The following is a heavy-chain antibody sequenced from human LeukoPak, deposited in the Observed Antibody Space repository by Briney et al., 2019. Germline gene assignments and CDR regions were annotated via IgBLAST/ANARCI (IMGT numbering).Heavy chain of an antibody. Sequence: PGRSLRLSCAASGFTFDDYAMHWVRRAPGKGLEWVSGISWNSGSIGYADSVKGRFTISRDNSKNTLYLQMNSLRVEDTAVYYCAKPVATSDAFDMWGQGSMVTVSS. V-gene: IGHV3-9*01. CDR2: ISWNSGSI. CDR1: GFTFDDYA. D-gene: IGHD5-12*01. CDR3: AKPVATSDAFDM. J-gene: IGHJ3*02.